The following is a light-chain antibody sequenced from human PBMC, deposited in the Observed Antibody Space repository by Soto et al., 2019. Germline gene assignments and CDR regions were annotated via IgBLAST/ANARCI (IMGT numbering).Light chain of an antibody. CDR3: QQHNGWPLT. CDR2: GAS. J-gene: IGKJ4*01. V-gene: IGKV3-15*01. Sequence: EIVMTQSPATLSVSPGERATLSCRGSQSVGSSLAWYQQKPGQAPRLLIYGASTRATGVPARFSGSGSGTEFTFTISSLQSEDFPVYYCQQHNGWPLTFGGGTKVDI. CDR1: QSVGSS.